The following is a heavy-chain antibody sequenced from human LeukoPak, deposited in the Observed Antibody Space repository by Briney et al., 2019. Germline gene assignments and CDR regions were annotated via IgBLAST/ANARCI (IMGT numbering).Heavy chain of an antibody. CDR1: GYTFTSYD. V-gene: IGHV1-8*01. CDR2: MNPNSGNT. J-gene: IGHJ4*02. CDR3: ARRYLRGRYSSGWYVIGY. Sequence: GASVKVSCKASGYTFTSYDINWVRQATGQGLEWMGWMNPNSGNTGYAQKFQGRVTMTRNTSISTAYMELGSLRSEDTAVYYCARRYLRGRYSSGWYVIGYWGQGTLVTVSS. D-gene: IGHD6-19*01.